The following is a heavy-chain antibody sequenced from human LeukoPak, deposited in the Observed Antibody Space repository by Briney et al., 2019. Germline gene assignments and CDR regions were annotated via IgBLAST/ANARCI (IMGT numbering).Heavy chain of an antibody. V-gene: IGHV1-24*01. Sequence: ASVKVSCKVSGYTLTEISLHWVRQAPGKGLDWMGGFDREDGETMYAQKFQGRVTMTEDTSTDTAFMELSSLRSEDTAVYYCATVGYSYGAFDYWGQGTLVTVSS. CDR1: GYTLTEIS. CDR2: FDREDGET. D-gene: IGHD5-18*01. J-gene: IGHJ4*02. CDR3: ATVGYSYGAFDY.